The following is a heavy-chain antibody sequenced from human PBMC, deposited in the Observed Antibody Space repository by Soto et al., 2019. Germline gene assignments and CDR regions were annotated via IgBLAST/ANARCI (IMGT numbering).Heavy chain of an antibody. J-gene: IGHJ4*02. CDR2: ISYDGSNK. D-gene: IGHD3-10*01. V-gene: IGHV3-30-3*01. CDR3: ARDRAGSGLDY. Sequence: QVQLVESGGGVVQPGRSLRLSCAASGFTFSSYAMHWVRQAPGKGLEWVAVISYDGSNKYYADSVKGRFTISRDNSKNTLYLQMNSLRAEDTAVYYCARDRAGSGLDYWAREPWSPSPQ. CDR1: GFTFSSYA.